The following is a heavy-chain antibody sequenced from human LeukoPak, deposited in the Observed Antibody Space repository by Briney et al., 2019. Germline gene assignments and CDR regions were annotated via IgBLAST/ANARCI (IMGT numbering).Heavy chain of an antibody. CDR1: GFTFSNYW. D-gene: IGHD5-18*01. CDR2: ISNSGGTI. Sequence: PGGSLRLSCAASGFTFSNYWMSWVRQAPGKGLEWVSYISNSGGTIYYADSVKGRFTISRDNAKNSLSLQMNSLRAEDTAVYYCARLGPGRGYSYGDLDYWGQGTLVTVSS. V-gene: IGHV3-48*04. CDR3: ARLGPGRGYSYGDLDY. J-gene: IGHJ4*02.